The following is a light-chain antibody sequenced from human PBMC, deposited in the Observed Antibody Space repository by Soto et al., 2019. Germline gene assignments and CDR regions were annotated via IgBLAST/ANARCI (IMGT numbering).Light chain of an antibody. CDR3: QKYNSAPPWT. Sequence: DIQMTQSPSSLSASVGDRVTITCRASQSISSYLNWYQQKPGKAXKLLIYAASTLQSGVPSRFSGSGPGTDFTLTISSLQPEDVANYYCQKYNSAPPWTFGQGTKVDIK. CDR1: QSISSY. J-gene: IGKJ1*01. CDR2: AAS. V-gene: IGKV1-27*01.